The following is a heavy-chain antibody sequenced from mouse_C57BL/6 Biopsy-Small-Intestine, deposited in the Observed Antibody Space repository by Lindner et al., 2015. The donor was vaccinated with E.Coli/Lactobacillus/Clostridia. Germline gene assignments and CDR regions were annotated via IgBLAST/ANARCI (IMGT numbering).Heavy chain of an antibody. CDR2: MDPDSGNT. D-gene: IGHD2-2*01. Sequence: SVKVSCKASGYTFTSYDINWVRQATGQGPEWMGWMDPDSGNTGYAEKFQGRVTMTRNTSISTAYMELSSLTSEDTAVYYCARGWGGGWFDPWGQGTLVSVSS. CDR1: GYTFTSYD. CDR3: ARGWGGGWFDP. J-gene: IGHJ4*01. V-gene: IGHV1S55*01.